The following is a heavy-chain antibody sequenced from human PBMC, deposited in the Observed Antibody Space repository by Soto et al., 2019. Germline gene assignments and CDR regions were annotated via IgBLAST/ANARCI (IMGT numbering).Heavy chain of an antibody. CDR3: TTTVVVTAIDAFDI. J-gene: IGHJ3*02. D-gene: IGHD2-21*02. CDR2: IKSKTDGGTT. CDR1: GFTFSNAW. V-gene: IGHV3-15*01. Sequence: VQLVESGGGLVKPGGSLRLSCAASGFTFSNAWMSWVRQAPGKGLEWVGRIKSKTDGGTTDYAAPVKGRFTISRDDSKNTLYLQMNSLKTEDTAVYYCTTTVVVTAIDAFDIWGQGTMVTVSS.